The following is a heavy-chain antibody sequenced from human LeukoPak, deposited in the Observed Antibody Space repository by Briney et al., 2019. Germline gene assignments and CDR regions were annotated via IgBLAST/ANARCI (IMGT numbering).Heavy chain of an antibody. CDR3: ARDRRQYCSSTSCYMGY. Sequence: QPGRSLRLSCAASGFTFNSYGMHWVRQAPGKGLEWVAVIWYDGSNKYYADSVKGRFTISRDNSKNTLYLQMNSLRAEDTAVYYCARDRRQYCSSTSCYMGYWGQGTLVTVSS. D-gene: IGHD2-2*02. J-gene: IGHJ4*02. CDR2: IWYDGSNK. CDR1: GFTFNSYG. V-gene: IGHV3-33*08.